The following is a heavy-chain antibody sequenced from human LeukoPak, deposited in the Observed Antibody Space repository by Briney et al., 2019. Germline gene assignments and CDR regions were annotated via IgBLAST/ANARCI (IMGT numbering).Heavy chain of an antibody. CDR1: GFTFDDYA. CDR3: AKDREGLGNDYFDY. CDR2: ISWNSGSI. V-gene: IGHV3-9*01. J-gene: IGHJ4*02. Sequence: GRCLRLSCAASGFTFDDYAMHWVRQAPGKGLEWVSGISWNSGSIGYADSVKGRFTISRDNAKNSLYLQMNSLRAEDTALYYCAKDREGLGNDYFDYWGQGTLVTVSS.